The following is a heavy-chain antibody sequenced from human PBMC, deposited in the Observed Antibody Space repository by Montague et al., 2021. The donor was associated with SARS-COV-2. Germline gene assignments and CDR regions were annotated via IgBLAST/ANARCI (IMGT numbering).Heavy chain of an antibody. V-gene: IGHV4-39*02. CDR1: GGSITNNIDY. J-gene: IGHJ3*01. Sequence: SETRSLTCTVSGGSITNNIDYWAWIRQPPGEGLEWIGSIYYTGNTYYNPSLKSRVTISVVTSKNHFTLKLSSVTAAETAVYYCARLKRYFDSSGSPSAFDFWGQGAKVTVSS. CDR3: ARLKRYFDSSGSPSAFDF. D-gene: IGHD3-22*01. CDR2: IYYTGNT.